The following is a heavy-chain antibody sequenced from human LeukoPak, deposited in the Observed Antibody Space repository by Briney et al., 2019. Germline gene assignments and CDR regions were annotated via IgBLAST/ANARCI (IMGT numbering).Heavy chain of an antibody. CDR2: IYHSGST. D-gene: IGHD2-21*02. Sequence: PSETLSLTCTVSGYSISSGYYWGWIRQPPGKGLEWIGSIYHSGSTYYNPSLKSRVTISVDTSKNQFSLKLSSVTAADTAVYYCARARMIVVVTAIRYWGQGTLVTVSS. V-gene: IGHV4-38-2*02. CDR3: ARARMIVVVTAIRY. CDR1: GYSISSGYY. J-gene: IGHJ4*02.